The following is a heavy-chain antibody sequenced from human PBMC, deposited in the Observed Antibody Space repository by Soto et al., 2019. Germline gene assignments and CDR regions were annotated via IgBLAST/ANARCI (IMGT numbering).Heavy chain of an antibody. CDR3: ALVQGTTGTTNPFWYFDL. CDR1: GYTFTYYY. J-gene: IGHJ2*01. V-gene: IGHV1-46*01. D-gene: IGHD1-1*01. CDR2: INPSGGST. Sequence: QVQLVQSGAEVKKPGASVRVSCKASGYTFTYYYMHWVRQAPGQGLEWMGIINPSGGSTNYAQKFPGRATKTRDTSTRTVYMDLSILRSDDTAVYYCALVQGTTGTTNPFWYFDLLGRGTLVTVSS.